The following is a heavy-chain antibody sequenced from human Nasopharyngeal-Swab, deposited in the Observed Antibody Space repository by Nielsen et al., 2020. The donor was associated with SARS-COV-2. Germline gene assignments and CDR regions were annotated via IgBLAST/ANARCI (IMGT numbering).Heavy chain of an antibody. D-gene: IGHD6-19*01. CDR2: IWYDGTNE. CDR3: AKDRRYSRGWYTGVIDQ. Sequence: WIRQPPGKGLEWVAVIWYDGTNEDYVDSVGGRFTISRDNSKNTLYLQMNSLRAEDTAVYYCAKDRRYSRGWYTGVIDQWGQGTLVTVSS. V-gene: IGHV3-33*06. J-gene: IGHJ4*02.